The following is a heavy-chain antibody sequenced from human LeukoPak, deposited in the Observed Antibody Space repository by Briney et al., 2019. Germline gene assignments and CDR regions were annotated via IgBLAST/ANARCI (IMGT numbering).Heavy chain of an antibody. CDR1: GFTFRSYG. V-gene: IGHV3-23*01. CDR2: ISGSGDST. D-gene: IGHD2-21*02. J-gene: IGHJ4*02. Sequence: PGGSLRLSCAASGFTFRSYGMTWVRQAPGKGLEWVSAISGSGDSTYYADSVKGRFTISRDNSRNTLYLQMNSLRADDTAVYYCAKSHHVTAIDYWGQGTLVTVSS. CDR3: AKSHHVTAIDY.